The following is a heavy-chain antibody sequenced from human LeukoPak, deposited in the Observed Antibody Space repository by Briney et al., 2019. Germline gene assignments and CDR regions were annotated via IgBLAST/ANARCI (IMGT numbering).Heavy chain of an antibody. V-gene: IGHV4-59*01. D-gene: IGHD4-17*01. J-gene: IGHJ3*02. CDR1: GGSISSYY. Sequence: SETLSLTCTVSGGSISSYYWSWIRQPPGKGLEWIGYIYYSGGTNYNPSLKSRVTISVDTSKNQFSLKLSSVTAADTAVYYCASTVTTRGHDAFDIWGQGTMVTVSS. CDR3: ASTVTTRGHDAFDI. CDR2: IYYSGGT.